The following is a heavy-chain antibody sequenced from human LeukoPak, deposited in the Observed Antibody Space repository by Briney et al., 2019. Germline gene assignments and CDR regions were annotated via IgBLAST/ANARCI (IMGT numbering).Heavy chain of an antibody. CDR2: INRGESVR. D-gene: IGHD3-3*01. CDR1: GFTSSSYW. J-gene: IGHJ4*02. V-gene: IGHV3-7*01. Sequence: GGPLRLSCAVSGFTSSSYWMSWVRQVPGSGLEWVAKINRGESVRDYVDSVKGRFTIFRDNAKNSVYLQMNSLRGEDTAVYYCARGGESGSLDYWGQGTLASVSS. CDR3: ARGGESGSLDY.